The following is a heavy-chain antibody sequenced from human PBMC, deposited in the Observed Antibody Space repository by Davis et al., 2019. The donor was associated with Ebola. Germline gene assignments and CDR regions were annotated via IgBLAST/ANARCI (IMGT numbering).Heavy chain of an antibody. CDR1: GGSISSSSYY. J-gene: IGHJ5*02. D-gene: IGHD3-10*01. Sequence: SETLSLTCTVSGGSISSSSYYWSWIRQPPGKGLEWIGYIYSSGSTNYNPSLKSRVTISVDTSKNQFSLKLSSVTAADTAVYYCARGSGSGGLNWFDPWGQGTLVTVSS. CDR3: ARGSGSGGLNWFDP. CDR2: IYSSGST. V-gene: IGHV4-61*05.